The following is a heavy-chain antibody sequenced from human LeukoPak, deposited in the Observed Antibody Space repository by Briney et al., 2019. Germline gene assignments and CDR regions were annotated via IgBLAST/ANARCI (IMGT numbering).Heavy chain of an antibody. CDR2: MNPENRNT. V-gene: IGHV1-8*01. J-gene: IGHJ4*02. CDR1: GYTFSSND. D-gene: IGHD6-19*01. Sequence: ASVKLSCKASGYTFSSNDMNWVRQATGQGLEWMGWMNPENRNTGYAERFQGRVTLTRNTSISTAYMELSSLGSEDTAVYYCARRYAGGWTDYWGQGTLVTVSS. CDR3: ARRYAGGWTDY.